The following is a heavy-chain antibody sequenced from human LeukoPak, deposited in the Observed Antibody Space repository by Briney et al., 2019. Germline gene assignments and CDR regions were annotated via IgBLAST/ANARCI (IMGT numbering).Heavy chain of an antibody. CDR3: AKDHYHYDILTGSFDY. D-gene: IGHD3-9*01. Sequence: GGSLRLSCAASGFTFSSYAMSWVRQAPGKGLEWVSAISGSGGSTYYADSVKGRLTISRDNSKNTLYLQMNSLRAEDTAVYYCAKDHYHYDILTGSFDYWGQGTLVTVSS. CDR1: GFTFSSYA. CDR2: ISGSGGST. V-gene: IGHV3-23*01. J-gene: IGHJ4*02.